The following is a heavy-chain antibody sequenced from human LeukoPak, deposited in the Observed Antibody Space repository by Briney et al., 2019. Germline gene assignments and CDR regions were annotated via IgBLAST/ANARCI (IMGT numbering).Heavy chain of an antibody. CDR2: ISSYNGNT. V-gene: IGHV1-18*01. CDR3: ARGGSYYYDSSGYFYY. D-gene: IGHD3-22*01. J-gene: IGHJ4*02. Sequence: ASVTVSCKASGYTFTSYGISWVRQAPGQRLEWMGWISSYNGNTNYAQKLQGRVTMTTDTYTSTAYMELRSLRSDDTAVYYCARGGSYYYDSSGYFYYWGQGTLATVSS. CDR1: GYTFTSYG.